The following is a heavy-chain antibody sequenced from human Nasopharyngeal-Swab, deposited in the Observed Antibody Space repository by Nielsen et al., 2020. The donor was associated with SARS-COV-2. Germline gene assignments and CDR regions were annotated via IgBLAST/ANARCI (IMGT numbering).Heavy chain of an antibody. J-gene: IGHJ3*02. CDR2: IYYSGST. Sequence: SETLSLTCTVSGGSISSGGYYWSWIRQHPGQGLEWIGYIYYSGSTYYNPSLKSRVTISVDTSKNQFSLKLSSVTAADTAVYYCARARMVVVTDAFDIWGQGTMVTVSS. D-gene: IGHD3-22*01. V-gene: IGHV4-31*03. CDR1: GGSISSGGYY. CDR3: ARARMVVVTDAFDI.